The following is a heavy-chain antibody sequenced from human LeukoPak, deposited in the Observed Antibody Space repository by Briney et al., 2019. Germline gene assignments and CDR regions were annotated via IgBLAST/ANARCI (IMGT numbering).Heavy chain of an antibody. J-gene: IGHJ5*02. CDR3: ARGLGGGNWFQP. D-gene: IGHD3-10*01. CDR1: GSSISSGDYY. CDR2: IYYSGST. Sequence: ASETLSLTCTVSGSSISSGDYYWSWIRQPPGKGLEWIGYIYYSGSTYYNPSLKSRVTISVDTSKNQFSLKLSSVTAADTAVYYCARGLGGGNWFQPWGQGTLVTVSS. V-gene: IGHV4-30-4*01.